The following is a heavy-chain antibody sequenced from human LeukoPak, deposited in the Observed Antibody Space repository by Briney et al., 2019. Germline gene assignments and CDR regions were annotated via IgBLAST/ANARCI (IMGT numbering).Heavy chain of an antibody. CDR3: TKSLDCSRATCDA. J-gene: IGHJ5*02. D-gene: IGHD2-15*01. V-gene: IGHV3-15*01. CDR1: GFTYSNAW. Sequence: RGSLRLSCAASGFTYSNAWMSWVRQAPGKGLEWVGRIRSKANGGTTDYAAPVKGRFTISRDDSENTLYLQMSSLNTEDTAVYYCTKSLDCSRATCDAWGQGTLVTVSA. CDR2: IRSKANGGTT.